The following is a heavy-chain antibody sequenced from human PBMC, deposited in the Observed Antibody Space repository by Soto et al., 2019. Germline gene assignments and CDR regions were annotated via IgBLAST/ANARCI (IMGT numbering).Heavy chain of an antibody. CDR3: ARNIVGANHDAFDI. V-gene: IGHV1-18*01. J-gene: IGHJ3*02. CDR2: ISGYNGDT. CDR1: GYTFISYG. D-gene: IGHD1-26*01. Sequence: SVKVSYKASGYTFISYGITXVRQAPGQGLEWVGWISGYNGDTNYAQKFQGWVTMTRDTSISTAYMELSRLRSDDTAVYYCARNIVGANHDAFDIWGQGTMVTVSS.